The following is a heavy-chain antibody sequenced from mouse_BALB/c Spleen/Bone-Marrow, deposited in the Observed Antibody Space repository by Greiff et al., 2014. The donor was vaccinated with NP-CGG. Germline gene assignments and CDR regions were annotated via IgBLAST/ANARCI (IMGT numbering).Heavy chain of an antibody. Sequence: EVKLMESGADLVKPGASVKLSCTTSGFNIKDTFMHWVKQRPEQGLEWIGRIDPASGNTKYAPKFQGKATITADTSSNKVSLQLSGLTSEDTAVYYCAHDAPFTYWGQGTLVTVSA. CDR3: AHDAPFTY. J-gene: IGHJ3*01. CDR1: GFNIKDTF. V-gene: IGHV14-3*02. CDR2: IDPASGNT. D-gene: IGHD2-3*01.